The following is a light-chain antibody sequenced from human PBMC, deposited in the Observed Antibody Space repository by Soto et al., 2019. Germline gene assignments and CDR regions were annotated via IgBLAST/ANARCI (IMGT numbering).Light chain of an antibody. Sequence: EIVLTQSPGTLSLSPGERATLSCRASQNVRSGYLAWYQQKPGQAPRLLIYGASSRATGIPDRFSGSGSGTDFTLTISRLEPEDFAVYYCQQYVNSPYTFGQGTKLETK. J-gene: IGKJ2*01. CDR1: QNVRSGY. CDR2: GAS. V-gene: IGKV3-20*01. CDR3: QQYVNSPYT.